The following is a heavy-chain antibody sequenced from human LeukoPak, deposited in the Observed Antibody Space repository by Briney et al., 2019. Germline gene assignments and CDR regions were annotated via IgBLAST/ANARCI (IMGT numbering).Heavy chain of an antibody. D-gene: IGHD3-3*01. CDR2: IIPILGIA. Sequence: GASVKVSCKASGGTFSSYTISWVRRAPGQGLEWMGRIIPILGIANYAQKFQGRVTITADKSTSTAYMELSSLRSEDTAVYYCAREISSNFGVVIPYYFDYWGQGTLVTVSS. CDR1: GGTFSSYT. CDR3: AREISSNFGVVIPYYFDY. V-gene: IGHV1-69*04. J-gene: IGHJ4*02.